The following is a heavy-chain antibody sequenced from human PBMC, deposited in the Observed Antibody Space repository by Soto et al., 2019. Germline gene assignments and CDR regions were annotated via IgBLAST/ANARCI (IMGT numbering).Heavy chain of an antibody. CDR2: ISVNGGST. V-gene: IGHV3-23*01. CDR3: AKGSEFSNSYTLDFDF. J-gene: IGHJ4*02. Sequence: GGSLRLSCAASGFTFSGYAMSWVRQAPGRGLEWVSIISVNGGSTYYAASVKGRFTISRDNTKNTLYLQMDSLTAEDTAVYYCAKGSEFSNSYTLDFDFWGQGALVTVSS. D-gene: IGHD6-6*01. CDR1: GFTFSGYA.